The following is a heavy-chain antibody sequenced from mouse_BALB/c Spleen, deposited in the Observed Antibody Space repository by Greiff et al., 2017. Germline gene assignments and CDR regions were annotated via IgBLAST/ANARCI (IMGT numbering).Heavy chain of an antibody. Sequence: DVHLVESGGGLVKPGGSLKLSCAASGFTFSDYYMYWVRQTPEKRLEWVATISDGGSYTYYPDSVKGRFTISRDNAKNNLYLQMSSLKSEDTAMYYCARGDGNYWYFDVWGAGTTVTVSS. CDR2: ISDGGSYT. CDR3: ARGDGNYWYFDV. J-gene: IGHJ1*01. CDR1: GFTFSDYY. D-gene: IGHD2-1*01. V-gene: IGHV5-4*02.